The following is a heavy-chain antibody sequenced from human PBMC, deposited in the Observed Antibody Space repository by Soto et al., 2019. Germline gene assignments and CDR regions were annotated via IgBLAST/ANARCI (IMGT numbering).Heavy chain of an antibody. CDR3: ARDSRGYGFDY. V-gene: IGHV4-4*02. CDR2: ISQSGST. CDR1: GGSISSDNW. Sequence: QVQLQESGPGLVQPSGTLSLTCAVSGGSISSDNWWSWVRQPPGKGLEMIGPISQSGSTNYNPSLKNRVTISLDKSKNHCSLKLSSVTAADTAIYYCARDSRGYGFDYWGQGTLVTVSS. D-gene: IGHD4-17*01. J-gene: IGHJ4*02.